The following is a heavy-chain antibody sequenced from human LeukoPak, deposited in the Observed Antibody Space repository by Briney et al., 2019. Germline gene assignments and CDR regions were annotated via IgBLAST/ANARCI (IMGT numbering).Heavy chain of an antibody. CDR1: GFTFSSYA. CDR2: ISYDGSNK. D-gene: IGHD2-21*02. V-gene: IGHV3-30*04. CDR3: ARDPCGGDCENYFDY. J-gene: IGHJ4*02. Sequence: PGRSLRLSCAASGFTFSSYAMHWVRQAPGRGLEWVAVISYDGSNKYYADSVKGRFTISRDNSKNTLYLQMNSLRAEDTAVYYCARDPCGGDCENYFDYWGQGTLVTASS.